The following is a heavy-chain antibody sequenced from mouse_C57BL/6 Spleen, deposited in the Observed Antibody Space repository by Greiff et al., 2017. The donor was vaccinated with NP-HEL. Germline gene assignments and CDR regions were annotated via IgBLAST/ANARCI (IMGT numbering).Heavy chain of an antibody. CDR3: TRGGYGNFYY. J-gene: IGHJ2*01. Sequence: LVESGAELVRPGASVTLSCKASGYTFTDYEMHWVKQTPVHGLEWIGAIDPETGGTAYNQKFKGKAILTADKSSSTAYMELRSLTSEDSAVYYCTRGGYGNFYYWGQGTTLTVSS. CDR1: GYTFTDYE. CDR2: IDPETGGT. V-gene: IGHV1-15*01. D-gene: IGHD2-1*01.